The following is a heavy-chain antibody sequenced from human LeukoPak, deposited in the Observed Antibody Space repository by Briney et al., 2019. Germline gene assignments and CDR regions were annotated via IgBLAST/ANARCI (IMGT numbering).Heavy chain of an antibody. J-gene: IGHJ4*02. V-gene: IGHV1-2*02. Sequence: ASVTVSFKASGYTFTGYYMHWVRQAPGQGLEWMGWINPNSGGTNYAQKFQGRVTMTRDTSISTAYMELSRLRSDDTAVYSCARVAAAPFDYWGQGTLVTVSS. CDR3: ARVAAAPFDY. CDR2: INPNSGGT. CDR1: GYTFTGYY. D-gene: IGHD6-13*01.